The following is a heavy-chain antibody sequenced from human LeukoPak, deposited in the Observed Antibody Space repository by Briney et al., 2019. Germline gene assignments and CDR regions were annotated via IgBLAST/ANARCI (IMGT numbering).Heavy chain of an antibody. J-gene: IGHJ6*03. V-gene: IGHV4-61*02. CDR3: ARVQRRYDSSGYYYDHYYYYYMDV. CDR1: GGSISSDNYY. D-gene: IGHD3-22*01. Sequence: SETLSLTCTVSGGSISSDNYYWSWIRQPAGQGLEWIGRIYTSGSTKYNPSLKSRVTMSVDTSKNQFSLKLSSVTAADTAVYYCARVQRRYDSSGYYYDHYYYYYMDVWGKGATVTVSS. CDR2: IYTSGST.